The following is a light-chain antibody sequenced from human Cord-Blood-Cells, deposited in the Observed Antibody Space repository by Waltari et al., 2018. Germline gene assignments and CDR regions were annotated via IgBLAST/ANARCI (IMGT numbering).Light chain of an antibody. J-gene: IGLJ3*02. CDR2: SNN. V-gene: IGLV1-44*01. CDR1: SSNIGSNT. Sequence: QSVLTQPPSASGTPGQRVTISCSGSSSNIGSNTVNWYQQLPETAPKLLIYSNNQLPSGVPDRFSGSKSGTSASLAISGLQSEDEADYYCAAWDDSLNGRVFGGGTKLTVL. CDR3: AAWDDSLNGRV.